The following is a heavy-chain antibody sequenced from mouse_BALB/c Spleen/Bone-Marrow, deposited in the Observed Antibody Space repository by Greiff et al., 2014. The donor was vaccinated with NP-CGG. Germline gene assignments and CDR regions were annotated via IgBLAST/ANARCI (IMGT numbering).Heavy chain of an antibody. Sequence: QVQLQQPGAELARPGAPVKMSCKASGCTFTSYTMHWVKQRPGQGLEWIGYINPSSGYTNYNQKFKDKATLTADKSSSTAYMQLSSLTSEDSAVYYCSRETPYYGSTYWYFDVWGAGTTVTVSS. V-gene: IGHV1-4*01. CDR3: SRETPYYGSTYWYFDV. CDR2: INPSSGYT. CDR1: GCTFTSYT. J-gene: IGHJ1*01. D-gene: IGHD1-1*01.